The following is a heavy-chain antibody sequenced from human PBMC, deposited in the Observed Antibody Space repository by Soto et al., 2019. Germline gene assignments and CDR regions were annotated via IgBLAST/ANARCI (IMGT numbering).Heavy chain of an antibody. J-gene: IGHJ4*02. CDR3: ASSTNDYGDRH. V-gene: IGHV1-8*01. D-gene: IGHD4-17*01. CDR2: MNPNSGNT. CDR1: GYTFTSYD. Sequence: QVQLVQSGAEVKKPGASVKVSCEASGYTFTSYDINWVRQATGQGLEWMGWMNPNSGNTGYTQRFQGRVTMTRNTSISTAYTELSSLRSEDTAVYYCASSTNDYGDRHWGQGPLVTVSS.